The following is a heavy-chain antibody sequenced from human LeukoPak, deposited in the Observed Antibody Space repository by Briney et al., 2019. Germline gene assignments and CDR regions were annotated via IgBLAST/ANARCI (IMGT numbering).Heavy chain of an antibody. CDR1: GGSFSGDY. CDR2: IYYSGST. D-gene: IGHD1-26*01. CDR3: ARQSGSYQFNY. V-gene: IGHV4-34*01. J-gene: IGHJ4*02. Sequence: PSETLSLTCAVYGGSFSGDYWSWIRQPPGKGLEWIGSIYYSGSTYYNPSLKSRVTISVDTSKNQFSLKLSSVTAADTAVYYCARQSGSYQFNYWGQGTLVTVSS.